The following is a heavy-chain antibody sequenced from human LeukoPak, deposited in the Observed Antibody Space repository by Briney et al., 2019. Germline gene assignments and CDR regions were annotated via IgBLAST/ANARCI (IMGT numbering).Heavy chain of an antibody. V-gene: IGHV3-7*05. CDR2: IKQDGSEK. Sequence: PGGSLRLSCAASGFTLSNYWMNWVRQVPGRGLEWVANIKQDGSEKYYVDSVKGRFTISRDNAKSTLYLQMNSLRAEDTALYYCARDWGMDVWGQGTTVTVSS. J-gene: IGHJ6*02. CDR3: ARDWGMDV. CDR1: GFTLSNYW.